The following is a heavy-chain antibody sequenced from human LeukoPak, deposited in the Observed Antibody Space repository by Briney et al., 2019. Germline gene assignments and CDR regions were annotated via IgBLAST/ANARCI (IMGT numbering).Heavy chain of an antibody. CDR1: GFTVSSYY. J-gene: IGHJ4*02. V-gene: IGHV3-53*01. D-gene: IGHD2-2*01. Sequence: GGSLRLSCAASGFTVSSYYMTWVRQAPGKGLECVSVIYSGGRTYYADSVKGRFTVSRDNSKKPLYLKMTSLRAEDTAMYYCARGLGYCTSTTCLLPFDYWGQGTLVTVS. CDR3: ARGLGYCTSTTCLLPFDY. CDR2: IYSGGRT.